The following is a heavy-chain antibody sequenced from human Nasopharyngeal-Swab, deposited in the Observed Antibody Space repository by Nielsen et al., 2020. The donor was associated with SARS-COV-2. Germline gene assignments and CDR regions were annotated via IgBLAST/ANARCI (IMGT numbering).Heavy chain of an antibody. D-gene: IGHD2-2*02. Sequence: WIRQAPGKGLEWVAVIWYDGSDRYYADSVKGRFTISRDNSKNTLYLQMNSLRAEDTAVYSCARDHVEVMRHCRSTSCYTSGSTIFRRYYAMDVWGQGTTVTVSS. CDR2: IWYDGSDR. CDR3: ARDHVEVMRHCRSTSCYTSGSTIFRRYYAMDV. V-gene: IGHV3-33*01. J-gene: IGHJ6*02.